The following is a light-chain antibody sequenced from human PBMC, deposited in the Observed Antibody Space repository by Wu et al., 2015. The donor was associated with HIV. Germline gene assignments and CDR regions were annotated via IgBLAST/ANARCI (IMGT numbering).Light chain of an antibody. J-gene: IGKJ2*03. V-gene: IGKV3-11*01. CDR3: QQRSSWPPYS. CDR1: QSVNNY. Sequence: EIVLTQFPATLSLSPGERATLSCRASQSVNNYLAWYQQKPGQPPRLLIYDASNRATGIPARFSGSGSGTDFTLTITSLEPEDSAVYYCQQRSSWPPYSFGQGTRLEI. CDR2: DAS.